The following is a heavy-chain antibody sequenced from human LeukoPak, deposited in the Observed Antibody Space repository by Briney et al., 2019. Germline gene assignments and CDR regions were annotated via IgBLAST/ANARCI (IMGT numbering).Heavy chain of an antibody. CDR3: AREDIVATIYDY. CDR2: INHSGST. V-gene: IGHV4-39*07. Sequence: PSETLSLTCTVSGGSISSGSYYWSWIRQPPGKGLEWIGEINHSGSTNYNPSLKSRVTISVDTSKNQFSLKLSSVTAADTAVYYCAREDIVATIYDYWGQGTLVTVSS. CDR1: GGSISSGSYY. J-gene: IGHJ4*02. D-gene: IGHD5-12*01.